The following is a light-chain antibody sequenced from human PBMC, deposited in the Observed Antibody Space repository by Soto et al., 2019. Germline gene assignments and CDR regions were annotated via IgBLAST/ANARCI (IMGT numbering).Light chain of an antibody. CDR1: QSIDTY. J-gene: IGKJ4*01. Sequence: EIVLTQSPATLSLSLGERATLSCRASQSIDTYLVWYQHKPGQPPKLLIYDTSKRATGIPDRFSGSGSATDFTLTISSLAPEDFALYYCQQRSSWPRSFRGGTKFEIK. V-gene: IGKV3-11*01. CDR2: DTS. CDR3: QQRSSWPRS.